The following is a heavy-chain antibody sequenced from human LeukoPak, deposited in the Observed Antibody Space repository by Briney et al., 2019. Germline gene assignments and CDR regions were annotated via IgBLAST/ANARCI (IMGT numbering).Heavy chain of an antibody. CDR3: ARVTNDILTGSPDY. CDR1: GFTFSSYS. Sequence: GGSLRLSCAASGFTFSSYSMNWVRQAPGKGLEWVSYISSSSSTIYYADSVKGRFTISRDNAKNSLYLQMNSLRAEDTAVYYCARVTNDILTGSPDYWGQGTLVTVSS. D-gene: IGHD3-9*01. CDR2: ISSSSSTI. J-gene: IGHJ4*02. V-gene: IGHV3-48*04.